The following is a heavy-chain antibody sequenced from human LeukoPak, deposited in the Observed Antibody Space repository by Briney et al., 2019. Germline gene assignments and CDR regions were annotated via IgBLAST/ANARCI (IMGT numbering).Heavy chain of an antibody. J-gene: IGHJ6*02. Sequence: ASVKVSCEASGYTFTDYYIHWVRQAPGQGLEWMGWINPKSGGTNYAQKFQGRVTMTRDTSVSAVYMELSSLRSDDTAVYYCASLGATTIYYYGMDVWGQGTTVTVSS. D-gene: IGHD1-26*01. V-gene: IGHV1-2*02. CDR2: INPKSGGT. CDR3: ASLGATTIYYYGMDV. CDR1: GYTFTDYY.